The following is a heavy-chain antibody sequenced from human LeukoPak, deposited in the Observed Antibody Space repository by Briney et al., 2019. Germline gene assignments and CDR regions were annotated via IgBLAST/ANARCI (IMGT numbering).Heavy chain of an antibody. V-gene: IGHV3-21*01. CDR3: ARDPGYYDNWFDP. D-gene: IGHD3-22*01. CDR1: GFTFSSYG. CDR2: ISSSSSYI. J-gene: IGHJ5*02. Sequence: GGSLRLSCAASGFTFSSYGMSWVRQAPGKGLEWLSSISSSSSYIYYADSVKGRFTISRDNAKNSLYLQMNSLRAEDTAVYYCARDPGYYDNWFDPWGQGTLVTVSS.